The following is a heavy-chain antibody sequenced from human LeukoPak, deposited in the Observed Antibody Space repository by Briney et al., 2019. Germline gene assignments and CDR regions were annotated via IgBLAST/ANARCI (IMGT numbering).Heavy chain of an antibody. CDR3: AKDPLEMATIESYFDY. Sequence: GGSLRLSCAASGFTFSSYGMHWVRQAPGKGLEWVAFIRYDGSNKYYADSVKGRFTISRDNSKNTLYLQMNSLRAEDTAVYYCAKDPLEMATIESYFDYWGQGTLVTVSS. D-gene: IGHD5-24*01. CDR2: IRYDGSNK. CDR1: GFTFSSYG. J-gene: IGHJ4*02. V-gene: IGHV3-30*02.